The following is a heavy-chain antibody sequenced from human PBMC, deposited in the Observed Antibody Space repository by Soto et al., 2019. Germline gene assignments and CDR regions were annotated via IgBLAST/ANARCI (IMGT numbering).Heavy chain of an antibody. Sequence: GGSLRLSCAASGFTFRSYAMSWVRQAPGKGLEWVSEISGSGGSTYYADSVKGRFTISRDNSKNTLYLQMNSLRAEDTAVYYCARAAKHIVVVPASMCGCYYYYYGMDVWGQGTTVTVSS. J-gene: IGHJ6*02. CDR2: ISGSGGST. CDR3: ARAAKHIVVVPASMCGCYYYYYGMDV. V-gene: IGHV3-23*01. CDR1: GFTFRSYA. D-gene: IGHD2-2*01.